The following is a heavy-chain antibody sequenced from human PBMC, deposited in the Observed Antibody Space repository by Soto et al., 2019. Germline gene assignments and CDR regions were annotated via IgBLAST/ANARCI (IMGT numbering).Heavy chain of an antibody. CDR3: ATQTISYTWGV. Sequence: QVQLQESGPGLVKPSETLSLTCTVSGAPITTTKWWAWVRLPPGKGLEWIGELSRGDERSSNPSLEGRITMSLDKSNTHFSLKLTSVTAADTAIYYCATQTISYTWGVWGRGTSVTVSS. J-gene: IGHJ6*02. CDR2: LSRGDER. V-gene: IGHV4-4*02. CDR1: GAPITTTKW. D-gene: IGHD3-16*01.